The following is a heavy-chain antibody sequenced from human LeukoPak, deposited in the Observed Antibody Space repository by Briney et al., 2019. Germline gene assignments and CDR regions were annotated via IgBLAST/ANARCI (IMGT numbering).Heavy chain of an antibody. CDR2: IYYSGST. D-gene: IGHD3-16*01. CDR3: ARDGLWGNYMDV. CDR1: GGSISSSSYY. J-gene: IGHJ6*03. V-gene: IGHV4-61*01. Sequence: SETLSLTCTVSGGSISSSSYYWGWIRQPPGKGLEWIGYIYYSGSTNYNPSLKSRVTISVDTSKNQFSLKLSSVTAADTAVYYCARDGLWGNYMDVWGKGTTVTVSS.